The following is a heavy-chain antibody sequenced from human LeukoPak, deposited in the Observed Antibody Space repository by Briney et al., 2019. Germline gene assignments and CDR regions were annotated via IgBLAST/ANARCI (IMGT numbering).Heavy chain of an antibody. Sequence: AGGSLRLSCAASGFTFSSYAISWVRQAPGKGLEWGSAISGGGGGTYYADSVKGRFTISRDNSKNTLYLQMNSLRAEDTAVYYCAKTSGIAARPGDYWGQGTLVTVSS. CDR1: GFTFSSYA. V-gene: IGHV3-23*01. J-gene: IGHJ4*02. CDR3: AKTSGIAARPGDY. D-gene: IGHD6-6*01. CDR2: ISGGGGGT.